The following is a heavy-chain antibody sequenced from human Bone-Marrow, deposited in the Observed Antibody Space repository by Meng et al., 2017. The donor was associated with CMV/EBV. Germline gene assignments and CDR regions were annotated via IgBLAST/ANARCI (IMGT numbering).Heavy chain of an antibody. CDR3: ARDQLASLAY. D-gene: IGHD1-1*01. Sequence: ASVQVSCKASGYTFTGYYMHWVRQAPGQGLEWMGWINPNSGGANYAQKFQGRVTMTSDTSISTVYMEQRRLTFDDTAVYYYARDQLASLAYWGQGTLVTVSS. CDR1: GYTFTGYY. CDR2: INPNSGGA. J-gene: IGHJ4*02. V-gene: IGHV1-2*02.